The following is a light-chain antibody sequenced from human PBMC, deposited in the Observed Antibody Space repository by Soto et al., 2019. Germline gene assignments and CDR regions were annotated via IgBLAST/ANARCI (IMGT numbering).Light chain of an antibody. Sequence: QSALTQPASVSGSPRQSITISCTGTSSDVGGYNYVSWYQQHPGKAPKLIIYDVSNRPSGVSNRFSGSKSGNTASLTISGLQAEDEADYYCSSYTSSNTYVFGTGTKLTVL. CDR1: SSDVGGYNY. V-gene: IGLV2-14*03. CDR2: DVS. CDR3: SSYTSSNTYV. J-gene: IGLJ1*01.